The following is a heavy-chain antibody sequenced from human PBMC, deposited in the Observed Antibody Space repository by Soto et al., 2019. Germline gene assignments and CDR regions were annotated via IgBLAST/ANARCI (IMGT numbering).Heavy chain of an antibody. CDR1: GYSFTRYG. J-gene: IGHJ5*02. D-gene: IGHD2-15*01. CDR2: ISAYNGNT. V-gene: IGHV1-18*01. CDR3: AREGYCSGGSCYARWFDP. Sequence: ASVKVSCKASGYSFTRYGSSWVRQAPGQGLEWMGWISAYNGNTNYAQKLQGRVTMTTDTSTSTAYMELRSLRSEDTAVYYCAREGYCSGGSCYARWFDPWGQGTLVTVSS.